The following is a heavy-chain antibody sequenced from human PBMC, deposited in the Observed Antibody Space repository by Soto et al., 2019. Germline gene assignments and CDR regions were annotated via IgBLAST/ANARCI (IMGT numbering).Heavy chain of an antibody. D-gene: IGHD3-10*01. J-gene: IGHJ6*02. CDR1: GYTFTNYG. V-gene: IGHV1-18*01. CDR2: ISDYNGNT. Sequence: QVQLVQSGAEVKKPGASVKVSCKASGYTFTNYGITWVRQAPGQGLEWMGWISDYNGNTFYGKKFQGRVTMTTDTSTRTADMERKGLRSDDTAGYYCAREGYYSGSGTYSPPRYYGMDAWGQGTTVTVSS. CDR3: AREGYYSGSGTYSPPRYYGMDA.